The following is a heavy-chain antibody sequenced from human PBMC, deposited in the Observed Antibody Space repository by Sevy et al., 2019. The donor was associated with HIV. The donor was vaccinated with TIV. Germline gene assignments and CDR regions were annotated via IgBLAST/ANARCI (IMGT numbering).Heavy chain of an antibody. J-gene: IGHJ4*02. D-gene: IGHD2-2*01. CDR1: GFTFSGSA. V-gene: IGHV3-73*01. CDR2: IRNKANSYAT. CDR3: ASLTMTSLDYFDY. Sequence: GGSLRLSCAASGFTFSGSAIYWVRQASGKGLEWVGNIRNKANSYATPYTCSVKGGFTIFSDDSKNMAFLQMNVLKTEDTAVYYCASLTMTSLDYFDYWGQGTLVTVSS.